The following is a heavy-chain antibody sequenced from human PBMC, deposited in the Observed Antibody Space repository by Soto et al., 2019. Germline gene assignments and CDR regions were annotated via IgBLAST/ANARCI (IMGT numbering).Heavy chain of an antibody. V-gene: IGHV3-23*01. CDR3: AKVPVGATGRFDY. CDR2: ISGSGGST. J-gene: IGHJ4*02. Sequence: GGSLRLSCAGSGFTFSNYAMSWVRQAPGKGLAWVSAISGSGGSTYYADSVKGRFTISRDNSKNTLYLQMNSLRAEDTALYYCAKVPVGATGRFDYWGQGTLVTVSS. D-gene: IGHD1-26*01. CDR1: GFTFSNYA.